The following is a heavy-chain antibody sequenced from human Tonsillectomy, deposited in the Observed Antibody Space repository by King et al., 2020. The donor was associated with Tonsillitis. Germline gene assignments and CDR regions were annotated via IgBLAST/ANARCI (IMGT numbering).Heavy chain of an antibody. CDR1: GYTFTNYP. V-gene: IGHV7-4-1*02. CDR3: ARGRPDLGAFDV. J-gene: IGHJ3*01. Sequence: VQLVESGSELKRPGASVKVSCKASGYTFTNYPMHWVRQAPGQGLEWMGWTNTNTGNTAYAQGFTGRFVLSFDTSVSTSYLQISSLKAEDTAVYYCARGRPDLGAFDVWGQGTMVPVSS. CDR2: TNTNTGNT. D-gene: IGHD3-3*01.